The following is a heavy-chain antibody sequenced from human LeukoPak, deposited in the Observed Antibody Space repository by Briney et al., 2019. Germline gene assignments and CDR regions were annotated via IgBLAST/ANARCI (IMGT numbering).Heavy chain of an antibody. CDR2: IIPIFGTA. CDR1: GGTFSSYA. Sequence: SVKVSCKASGGTFSSYAISWVRQAPGQGLEWMGGIIPIFGTANYAQKFQGRVTITADKSTSTAYMELSSLRSEDTAVYYCARDRWYSSSRGYYYYMDVWGKGTTVTISS. D-gene: IGHD6-13*01. J-gene: IGHJ6*03. V-gene: IGHV1-69*06. CDR3: ARDRWYSSSRGYYYYMDV.